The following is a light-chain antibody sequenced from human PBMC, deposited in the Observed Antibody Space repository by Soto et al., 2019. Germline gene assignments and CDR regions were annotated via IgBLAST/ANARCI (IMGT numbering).Light chain of an antibody. CDR3: QQYNKWPPYT. CDR1: QTVSRN. V-gene: IGKV3-15*01. CDR2: GAS. Sequence: EIVMTQSPATLSVSPGERATLSCRASQTVSRNLGWYQQKPGQAPRLLIYGASTRATGIPARFSGSGSGTELTLTISSLQSEDFAVYYCQQYNKWPPYTFGQGTKVEIK. J-gene: IGKJ2*01.